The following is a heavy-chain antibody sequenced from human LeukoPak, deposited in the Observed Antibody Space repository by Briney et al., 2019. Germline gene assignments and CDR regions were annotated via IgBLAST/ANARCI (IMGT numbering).Heavy chain of an antibody. V-gene: IGHV3-53*01. D-gene: IGHD3-10*01. CDR2: IYSGGST. J-gene: IGHJ4*02. CDR3: ARARGLLSYYFDY. Sequence: GGSMRLSCAASGFTVSSNYMSWVRQAPGKGLEWVSVIYSGGSTYYADSVKGRFTISRDNSKSTLYLQMNSLRAEDTAVYYCARARGLLSYYFDYWGQGTLVTVSS. CDR1: GFTVSSNY.